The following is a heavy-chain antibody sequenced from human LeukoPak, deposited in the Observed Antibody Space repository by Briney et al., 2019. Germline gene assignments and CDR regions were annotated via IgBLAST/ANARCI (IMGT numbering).Heavy chain of an antibody. V-gene: IGHV4-59*08. J-gene: IGHJ5*02. CDR1: GGSFSGYY. Sequence: SETLSLTCAVYGGSFSGYYWSWIRQPPGKGLEWIGYIYYSGSTNYNPSLKNRVTISVDTSKNQFSLKLSSVTAADTAVYHCARQSGYSYGPDPWGQGTLVTVSS. CDR3: ARQSGYSYGPDP. D-gene: IGHD5-18*01. CDR2: IYYSGST.